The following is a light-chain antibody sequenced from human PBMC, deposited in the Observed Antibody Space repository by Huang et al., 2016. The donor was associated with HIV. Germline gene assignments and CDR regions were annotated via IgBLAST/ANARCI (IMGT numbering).Light chain of an antibody. CDR1: QSISDW. Sequence: DIQMTQSPSTLSASVGDRVTITCRASQSISDWLAWYQQKPGKAPKLLIYKASNLESGVPSRFSGSGSGTEFTLTSSSLQPDDFATYYCQQYDNYSTFAQGTKLEIQ. J-gene: IGKJ2*01. CDR2: KAS. CDR3: QQYDNYST. V-gene: IGKV1-5*03.